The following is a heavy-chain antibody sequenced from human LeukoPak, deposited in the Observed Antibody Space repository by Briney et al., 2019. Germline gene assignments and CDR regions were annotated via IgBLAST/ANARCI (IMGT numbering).Heavy chain of an antibody. CDR2: ISSSGSTI. J-gene: IGHJ6*02. V-gene: IGHV3-11*01. D-gene: IGHD2-15*01. Sequence: GGSLRLSCAASGFTFSDYYMSWIRQAPGKGLEWVSYISSSGSTIYYADSVKGRFTISRDNAKNSLYLQMNSLRAEDTAVYYCAREVRYCSGGSCYYYGMDVWGQGTTVTVSS. CDR1: GFTFSDYY. CDR3: AREVRYCSGGSCYYYGMDV.